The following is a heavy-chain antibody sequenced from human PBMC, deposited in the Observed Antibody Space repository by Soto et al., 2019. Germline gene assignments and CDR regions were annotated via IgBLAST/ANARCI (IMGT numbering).Heavy chain of an antibody. D-gene: IGHD6-25*01. CDR3: ARAKKSGYYYYYMDV. V-gene: IGHV1-69*02. CDR2: IIPILGIA. CDR1: GGTFSSYT. J-gene: IGHJ6*03. Sequence: SVKVSCKASGGTFSSYTISWVRQAPGQGLEWMGRIIPILGIANYAQKFQGRVTITADKSTSTAYMELSSLRSEDTAVYYCARAKKSGYYYYYMDVWGKGTTVTVSS.